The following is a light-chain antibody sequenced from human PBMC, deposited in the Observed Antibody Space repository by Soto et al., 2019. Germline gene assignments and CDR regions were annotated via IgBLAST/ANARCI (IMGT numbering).Light chain of an antibody. CDR2: AAS. J-gene: IGKJ1*01. Sequence: EIVMTQSPATLSVSPGGRATLSCRASHDVTTYLAWYQQKSGQAPRLLIYAASTRATGIPARFSGSGSGTEFSLTISSLQSEDFAVYYCQQYINWPRTFGQGTKVDI. CDR3: QQYINWPRT. V-gene: IGKV3-15*01. CDR1: HDVTTY.